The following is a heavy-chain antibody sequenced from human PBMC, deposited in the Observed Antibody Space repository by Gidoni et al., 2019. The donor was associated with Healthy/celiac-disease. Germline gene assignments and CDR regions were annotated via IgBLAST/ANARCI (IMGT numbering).Heavy chain of an antibody. CDR2: IYYSGST. Sequence: QLHLQESGPGLVKPSETLSLTCTVSGGSISSSSSYWGWIRQPPGKGLEWIGSIYYSGSTYYNPSLKSRVTISVDTSKNQFSLKLSSVTAADTAVYYCARQQLLLWFGELTPQDAFDIWGKGTMVTVSS. CDR3: ARQQLLLWFGELTPQDAFDI. J-gene: IGHJ3*02. D-gene: IGHD3-10*01. CDR1: GGSISSSSSY. V-gene: IGHV4-39*01.